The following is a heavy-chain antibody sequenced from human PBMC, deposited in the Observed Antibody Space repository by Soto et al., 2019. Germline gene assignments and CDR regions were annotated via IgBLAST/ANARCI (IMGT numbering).Heavy chain of an antibody. CDR2: VSPDHGNA. J-gene: IGHJ4*02. V-gene: IGHV1-8*01. Sequence: QVRVVQSGAEVKKPGASVKVSCKTSGYTFTDYDINWVRQAPGQGLEWMGWVSPDHGNAGYARQFQGRITMTSDTSINTVFMELTNLRREDTAVYYCAVTTGYWGQGTKVTVSS. CDR1: GYTFTDYD. D-gene: IGHD4-17*01. CDR3: AVTTGY.